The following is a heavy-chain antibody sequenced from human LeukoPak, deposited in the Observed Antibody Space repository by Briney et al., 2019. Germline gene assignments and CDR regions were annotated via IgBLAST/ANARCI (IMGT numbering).Heavy chain of an antibody. CDR2: INHSGRT. Sequence: SETLSLTCAVYGGSFSDYYWTWIRQSPGKGLEWIGEINHSGRTNYNPSLESRVTISLDTSKNQFSLKLNSVTGADTAVYYCARGVRIAVAHPHLDYWGLGSLVTVSS. J-gene: IGHJ4*02. CDR3: ARGVRIAVAHPHLDY. V-gene: IGHV4-34*01. D-gene: IGHD6-19*01. CDR1: GGSFSDYY.